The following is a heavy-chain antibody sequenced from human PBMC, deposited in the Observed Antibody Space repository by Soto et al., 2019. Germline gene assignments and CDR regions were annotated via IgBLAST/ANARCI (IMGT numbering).Heavy chain of an antibody. Sequence: EVQLVESGGGLVQPGGSLRLSWAASGFTVSSSYLYWVRQAPGKGLEWVSSIYKSGDTYYADSVKGRFTISRDNYKSTLFLQMNRLRAEDTAVYDCARGQVGTNPNWLGPWGQGTLVTVSS. CDR3: ARGQVGTNPNWLGP. D-gene: IGHD1-26*01. V-gene: IGHV3-66*01. CDR2: IYKSGDT. CDR1: GFTVSSSY. J-gene: IGHJ5*02.